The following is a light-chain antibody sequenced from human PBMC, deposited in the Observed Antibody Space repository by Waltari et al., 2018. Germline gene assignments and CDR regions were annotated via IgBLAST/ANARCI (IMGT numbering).Light chain of an antibody. J-gene: IGLJ3*02. CDR3: SSYAGGSSLM. CDR2: EVT. V-gene: IGLV2-8*01. Sequence: QSALTQPPSASGSLGQSITISCTGIRPDVEGYDPVFWYQQHPGKAPKLLIYEVTKRPSGFPDRFSGSKSDNTASLAVSGLQAEDEADYYCSSYAGGSSLMFGGGTKLTVL. CDR1: RPDVEGYDP.